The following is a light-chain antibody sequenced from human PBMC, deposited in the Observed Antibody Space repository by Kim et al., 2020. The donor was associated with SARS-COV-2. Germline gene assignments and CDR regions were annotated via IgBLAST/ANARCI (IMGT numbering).Light chain of an antibody. J-gene: IGKJ4*01. CDR1: HSVSHK. Sequence: VSPGERVTLSCRASHSVSHKLAWYQQKPGQVPRLLIYGASTRATGVPARFSGSGSGTEFTLTISSLQSEDFAVYYCQQYNDWPLSFGGGTKVDIK. CDR2: GAS. V-gene: IGKV3-15*01. CDR3: QQYNDWPLS.